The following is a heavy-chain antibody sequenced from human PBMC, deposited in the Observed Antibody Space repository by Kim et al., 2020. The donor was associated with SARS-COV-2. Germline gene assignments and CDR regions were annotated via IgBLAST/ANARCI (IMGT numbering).Heavy chain of an antibody. V-gene: IGHV4-39*07. J-gene: IGHJ3*02. CDR2: IYYSGST. CDR1: GGSISSSSYY. CDR3: ARYLSSGWDDAFDI. Sequence: SETLSLTCTVSGGSISSSSYYWGWIRQPPGKGLEWIGSIYYSGSTYYNPSLKSRVTISVDTSKNQFSLKLSSVTAADTAVYYCARYLSSGWDDAFDIWG. D-gene: IGHD6-19*01.